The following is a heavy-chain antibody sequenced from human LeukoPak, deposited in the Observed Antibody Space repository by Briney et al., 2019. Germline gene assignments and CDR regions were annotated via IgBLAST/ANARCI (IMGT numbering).Heavy chain of an antibody. Sequence: GGSLRLSCAASGFTFDDYGMSWVRQAPGKGLEWVSDINWNGGRTGYADSVKGRFTISRDNAKKSLYLQMNSLRAEDTAVYYCAKDVESGRSADYWGQGTLVTVSS. CDR2: INWNGGRT. J-gene: IGHJ4*02. V-gene: IGHV3-20*04. CDR1: GFTFDDYG. CDR3: AKDVESGRSADY. D-gene: IGHD3-10*01.